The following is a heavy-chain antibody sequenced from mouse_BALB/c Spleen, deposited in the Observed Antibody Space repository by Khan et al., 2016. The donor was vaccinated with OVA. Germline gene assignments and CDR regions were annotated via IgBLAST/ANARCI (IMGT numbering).Heavy chain of an antibody. V-gene: IGHV14-3*02. D-gene: IGHD1-2*01. CDR1: GFNIKDTY. CDR3: AHSLLLYAMDY. CDR2: IDPANGKT. J-gene: IGHJ4*01. Sequence: VQLQQSGAEFVKPGASVKLSCTAPGFNIKDTYIHWVKQRPEQGLEWIGKIDPANGKTNYDPKFQGKATMTADTSSNTAYLHLSSLTSEDTVVYYCAHSLLLYAMDYWGHGTSVTVSS.